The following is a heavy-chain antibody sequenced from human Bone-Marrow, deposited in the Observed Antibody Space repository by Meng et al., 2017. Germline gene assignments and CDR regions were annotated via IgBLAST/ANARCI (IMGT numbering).Heavy chain of an antibody. CDR3: ATLGGLSSSWYIDY. J-gene: IGHJ4*01. D-gene: IGHD6-13*01. Sequence: GGFLRPSCVGFDFNSKTFPMSWVRLAPGKGLEWVSSITAGGKNTYYGDSVQGHFTVSRDNTENTVYLQINNLPAEDTAVYYCATLGGLSSSWYIDYWGQGTLVTVSS. CDR1: DFNSKTFP. CDR2: ITAGGKNT. V-gene: IGHV3-23*02.